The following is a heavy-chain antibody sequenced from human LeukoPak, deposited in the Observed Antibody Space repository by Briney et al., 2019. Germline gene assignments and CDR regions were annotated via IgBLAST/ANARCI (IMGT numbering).Heavy chain of an antibody. V-gene: IGHV1-18*01. D-gene: IGHD6-13*01. CDR2: ISAYNGNT. Sequence: GASVKVSCKASGYTFTSYGISWVRQAPGQGLEWMGWISAYNGNTNCAQKLQGRVTMTTDTSTSTAYMELRSLRSDDTAVYYCARRGIAAAGTPGGYFDYWGQGTLVTVSS. CDR1: GYTFTSYG. CDR3: ARRGIAAAGTPGGYFDY. J-gene: IGHJ4*02.